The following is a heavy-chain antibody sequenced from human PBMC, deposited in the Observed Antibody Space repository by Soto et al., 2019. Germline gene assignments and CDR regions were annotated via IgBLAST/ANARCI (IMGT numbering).Heavy chain of an antibody. CDR2: IYHSGST. Sequence: SETLSLTCAVSGYSISSGYYWGWIRQPPGKGLEWIGSIYHSGSTYYNPSLKSRVTISVDTSKNQFSLKLSSVTAADTAVYYCARFVSKLGNSDYWGQGTLVTVSS. CDR3: ARFVSKLGNSDY. D-gene: IGHD7-27*01. V-gene: IGHV4-38-2*01. J-gene: IGHJ4*02. CDR1: GYSISSGYY.